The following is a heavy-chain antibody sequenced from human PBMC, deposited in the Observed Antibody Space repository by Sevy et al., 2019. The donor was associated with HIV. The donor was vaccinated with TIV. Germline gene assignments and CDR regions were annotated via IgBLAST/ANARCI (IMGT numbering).Heavy chain of an antibody. CDR2: IYSGGST. CDR1: GFTVSSNY. D-gene: IGHD1-26*01. J-gene: IGHJ3*02. CDR3: ATGGGYSGSPVGAFDI. Sequence: GGSLRLSCAASGFTVSSNYMSWVRQAPGKGLEWVSVIYSGGSTYYADSVKGRFTISRDNSKNTTYLQMNSLRAEDTAVYYCATGGGYSGSPVGAFDIWGQGTMVTVSS. V-gene: IGHV3-53*01.